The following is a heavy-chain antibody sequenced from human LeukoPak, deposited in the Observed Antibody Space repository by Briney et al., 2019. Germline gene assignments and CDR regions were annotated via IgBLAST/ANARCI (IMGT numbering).Heavy chain of an antibody. Sequence: PGGSLRLSCAASGFTFSSHWMSWVRQAPGKGLEWVANINQDGSEKYYVDSVKGRFTISRDNAKNSLYLQMNSLRAEDTAVYYCAREASLSTVARNYYYMDVWGKGTTVTVSS. J-gene: IGHJ6*03. CDR3: AREASLSTVARNYYYMDV. V-gene: IGHV3-7*01. D-gene: IGHD2/OR15-2a*01. CDR1: GFTFSSHW. CDR2: INQDGSEK.